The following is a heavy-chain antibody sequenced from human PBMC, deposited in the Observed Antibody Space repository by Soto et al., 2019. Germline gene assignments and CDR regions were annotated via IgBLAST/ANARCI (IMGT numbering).Heavy chain of an antibody. V-gene: IGHV1-2*04. Sequence: QVQLVQSGAEVKKPGASVKVSCKASGYTFTGYYMHWVRQAPGQGLEWMGWINPNSGGTNYAQKFQGWVTMTRDTSISTAYMELSRLRSDDTAVYYCARDAGYCSSTSCYYYMDVWGKGTTVTVSS. CDR3: ARDAGYCSSTSCYYYMDV. D-gene: IGHD2-2*01. CDR1: GYTFTGYY. CDR2: INPNSGGT. J-gene: IGHJ6*03.